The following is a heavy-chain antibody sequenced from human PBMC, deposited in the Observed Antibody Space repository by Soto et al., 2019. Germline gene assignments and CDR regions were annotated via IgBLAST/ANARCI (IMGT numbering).Heavy chain of an antibody. Sequence: ASVKVSCKASGYTFTSYGISWVRQAPGQGLEWMGWISAYNGTTNYAQKLQGRVTMTTDTSTSTAYMELRSLRSDDTAVYYCARVVRPPVPKPDYYDSSGYPDYWGQGTLVTVSS. D-gene: IGHD3-22*01. CDR2: ISAYNGTT. CDR1: GYTFTSYG. CDR3: ARVVRPPVPKPDYYDSSGYPDY. V-gene: IGHV1-18*01. J-gene: IGHJ4*02.